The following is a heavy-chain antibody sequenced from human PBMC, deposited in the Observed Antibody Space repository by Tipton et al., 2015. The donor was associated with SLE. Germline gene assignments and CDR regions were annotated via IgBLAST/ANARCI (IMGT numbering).Heavy chain of an antibody. Sequence: SLRLSCAASGFTFDNYAMHWVRQAPGKGLEWVSGISWNSGTIDYADSVKGRFTISRDNAKNSLYLQMNSLRAEDMALYYCSKDIWPGVTKAFGAFDMWGQGTMVTVSS. J-gene: IGHJ3*02. CDR2: ISWNSGTI. CDR3: SKDIWPGVTKAFGAFDM. CDR1: GFTFDNYA. D-gene: IGHD1-26*01. V-gene: IGHV3-9*03.